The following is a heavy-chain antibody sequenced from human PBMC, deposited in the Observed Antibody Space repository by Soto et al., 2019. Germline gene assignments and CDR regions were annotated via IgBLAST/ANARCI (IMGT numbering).Heavy chain of an antibody. V-gene: IGHV6-1*01. CDR2: TYYRSKWDN. CDR1: GDSVSSNSAA. D-gene: IGHD1-26*01. Sequence: SQTLSLTCAISGDSVSSNSAAWNWIRQSPSRGLEWLGRTYYRSKWDNDYAVSVKSRITINPDTSKNQFSLQLSSVTAADTAVYYCARHAGGSYYNTLHWFDPWGQGTLVTVSS. J-gene: IGHJ5*02. CDR3: ARHAGGSYYNTLHWFDP.